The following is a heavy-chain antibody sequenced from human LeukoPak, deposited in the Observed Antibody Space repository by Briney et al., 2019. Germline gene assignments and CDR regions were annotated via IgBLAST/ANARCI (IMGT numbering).Heavy chain of an antibody. Sequence: SETLSLTCTVSGGSISSYYWSWIRQPAGKGLEWIGYIYYSGSTNYNPSLKSRVTISVDTSKNQFSLKLSSVTAADTAVYYCAREKRLRDGYKTLYYFDYWGQGTLVTVSS. V-gene: IGHV4-59*01. D-gene: IGHD5-24*01. CDR2: IYYSGST. CDR3: AREKRLRDGYKTLYYFDY. J-gene: IGHJ4*02. CDR1: GGSISSYY.